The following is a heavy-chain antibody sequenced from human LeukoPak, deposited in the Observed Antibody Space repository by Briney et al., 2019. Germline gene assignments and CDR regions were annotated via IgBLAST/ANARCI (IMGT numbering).Heavy chain of an antibody. V-gene: IGHV3-30*03. CDR1: GFTFSSYG. CDR3: ARYGSGSYYPIYYYYYGMDV. J-gene: IGHJ6*02. D-gene: IGHD3-10*01. Sequence: PGGSLRLSCAASGFTFSSYGMHWVRQAPGKGLEWVAVISYDGSNKYYADSVKGRFTISRDNSKNTLYLQMNSLGAEDTAVYYCARYGSGSYYPIYYYYYGMDVWGQGTTVTVSS. CDR2: ISYDGSNK.